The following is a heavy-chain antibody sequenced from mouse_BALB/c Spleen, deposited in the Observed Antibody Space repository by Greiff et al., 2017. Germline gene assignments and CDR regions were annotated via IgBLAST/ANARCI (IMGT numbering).Heavy chain of an antibody. CDR2: ISSGGSYT. CDR3: ARHDGYEGYYYAMDY. V-gene: IGHV5-6*01. CDR1: GFTFSSYG. Sequence: EVQVVESGGGLVKPGGSLKLSCAASGFTFSSYGMSWVRQTPDKRLEWVATISSGGSYTYYPDSVKGRFTISRDNAKNTLYLQMSSLKSEDTAMYYCARHDGYEGYYYAMDYWGQGTSVTVSS. D-gene: IGHD2-2*01. J-gene: IGHJ4*01.